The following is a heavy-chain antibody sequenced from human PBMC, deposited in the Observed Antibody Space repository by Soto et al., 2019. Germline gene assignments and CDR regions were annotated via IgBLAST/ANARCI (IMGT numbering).Heavy chain of an antibody. D-gene: IGHD3-10*01. J-gene: IGHJ6*02. CDR2: TYSSGGA. Sequence: KSSETLSLTCIVSGGSIKSNDYSWVWIRHPPGKGLEWIGNTYSSGGAYYNPSFKSRASISVDTSKNQVLLKLASVTAADTAMYYCARTRGSAVYFYFYGMDVWGQGTTVTVSS. V-gene: IGHV4-39*01. CDR3: ARTRGSAVYFYFYGMDV. CDR1: GGSIKSNDYS.